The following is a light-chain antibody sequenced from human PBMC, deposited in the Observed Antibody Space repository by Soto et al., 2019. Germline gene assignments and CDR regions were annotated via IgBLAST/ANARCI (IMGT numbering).Light chain of an antibody. V-gene: IGKV3-15*01. J-gene: IGKJ1*01. CDR3: QQYNDWPWT. Sequence: EILMTQSPAALSVSPGERATLSCWASQTVSSKLAWYQQKPGQTPRLLIYGASTRATGIPARFSGSGSGTEFTLTISSLQSEDFAVYFCQQYNDWPWTFGQGTRVEVK. CDR2: GAS. CDR1: QTVSSK.